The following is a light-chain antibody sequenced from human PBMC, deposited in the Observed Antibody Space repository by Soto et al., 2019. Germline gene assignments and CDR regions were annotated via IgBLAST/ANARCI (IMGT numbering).Light chain of an antibody. V-gene: IGLV2-14*01. CDR2: DVS. Sequence: QSALTQPASVSGAPGQSITISCTGTSSDVGGYKYVSWYQHHPGKGPKLMLYDVSNRPSGVSNRFPGSKSGNTASLTISGLQAEDEADYYRSSYTSSTTYVFGTGTKLTVL. CDR1: SSDVGGYKY. CDR3: SSYTSSTTYV. J-gene: IGLJ1*01.